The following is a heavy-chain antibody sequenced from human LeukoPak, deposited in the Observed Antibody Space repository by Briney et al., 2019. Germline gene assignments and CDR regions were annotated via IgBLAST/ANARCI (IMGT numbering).Heavy chain of an antibody. CDR2: INPSGGST. V-gene: IGHV1-46*01. J-gene: IGHJ6*03. CDR3: ARDLYCSSTSCYNGGRYYYYYMDV. D-gene: IGHD2-2*02. CDR1: GYTFTSYY. Sequence: ASVKVSCKASGYTFTSYYMHWVRQAPGQGLEWMGIINPSGGSTSYAQKFQGRVTMTRDMSTSTVYMELSSLRSEDTAVYYCARDLYCSSTSCYNGGRYYYYYMDVWGKGTTVTVS.